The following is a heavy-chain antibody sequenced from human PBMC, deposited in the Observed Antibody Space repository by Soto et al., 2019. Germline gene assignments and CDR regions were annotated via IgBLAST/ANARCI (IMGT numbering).Heavy chain of an antibody. Sequence: SETLSLTCAVSGGSISSGGYSWSWIRQPPGKGLEWIGYIYHSGSTYYNPSLKSRVTISVDRSKNQFSLKLSSVTAADTAVYYCARDTHTYYYGSGSHVWGQGTTVTVSS. CDR1: GGSISSGGYS. CDR3: ARDTHTYYYGSGSHV. CDR2: IYHSGST. J-gene: IGHJ6*02. D-gene: IGHD3-10*01. V-gene: IGHV4-30-2*01.